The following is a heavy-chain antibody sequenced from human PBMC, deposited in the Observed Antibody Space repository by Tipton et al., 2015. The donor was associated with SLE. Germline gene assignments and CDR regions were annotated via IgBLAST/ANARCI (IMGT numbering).Heavy chain of an antibody. CDR2: INHSGST. V-gene: IGHV4-34*01. D-gene: IGHD3-3*01. J-gene: IGHJ6*03. Sequence: TLSLTCAVYGGSFSGYYWSWIRQPPGKGLEWIGEINHSGSTNYNPSLKSRVTISVDTSKNQFSLKLSSVTAADTAVYYCARGAGGDFWRDHSYYMDVWGKGTTVTVSS. CDR1: GGSFSGYY. CDR3: ARGAGGDFWRDHSYYMDV.